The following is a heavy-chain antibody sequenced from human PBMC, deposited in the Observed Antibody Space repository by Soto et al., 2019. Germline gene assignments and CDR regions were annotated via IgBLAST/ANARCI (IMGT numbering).Heavy chain of an antibody. D-gene: IGHD3-9*01. CDR1: VFSFAGYA. V-gene: IGHV3-23*01. CDR3: AKTQTFNGYYNAFDY. Sequence: PGGSLRLSCSASVFSFAGYALTWVRQAPGKGLEWVAAISGGGGSTYYADSVKGRFTISRDNSMHTVFLQMNSLRTGDTALYFCAKTQTFNGYYNAFDYWGQGTRVTVSS. CDR2: ISGGGGST. J-gene: IGHJ4*02.